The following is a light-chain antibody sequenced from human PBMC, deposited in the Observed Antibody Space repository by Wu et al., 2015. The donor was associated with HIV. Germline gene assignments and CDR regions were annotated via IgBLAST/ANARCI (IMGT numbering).Light chain of an antibody. J-gene: IGKJ5*01. CDR3: QHSSSSPPVT. CDR2: AAS. V-gene: IGKV1-39*01. Sequence: EIQMTQSPSSLSASVGDRVTITCRASQSISSYLNWYQQKPGKAPKLLIYAASSLQSGVPSRFSGSGSGTDFTLTISSLQPEDFATYYCQHSSSSPPVTFGQGTRLEIK. CDR1: QSISSY.